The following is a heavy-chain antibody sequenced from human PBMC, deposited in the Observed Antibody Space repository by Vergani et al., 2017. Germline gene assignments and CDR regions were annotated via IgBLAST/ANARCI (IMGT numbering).Heavy chain of an antibody. V-gene: IGHV3-66*01. D-gene: IGHD3-10*01. J-gene: IGHJ6*02. CDR1: GFTVSSNF. CDR2: IYSGGIT. CDR3: ARERFSHYGMDV. Sequence: EVQLVESGGGLVQPGGSLRLSCAASGFTVSSNFMSWDRQAPGKGLEWVSIIYSGGITYYADSVKDRFTIFRDSSKNTLYLQINSLRAEDTAVYYCARERFSHYGMDVWGQGTTVTVS.